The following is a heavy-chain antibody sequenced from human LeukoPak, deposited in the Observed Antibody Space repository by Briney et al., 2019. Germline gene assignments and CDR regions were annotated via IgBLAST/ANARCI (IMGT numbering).Heavy chain of an antibody. V-gene: IGHV3-30*14. CDR1: GFTFSYYA. J-gene: IGHJ4*02. D-gene: IGHD5-18*01. CDR2: ISYDGSNK. CDR3: AREKDTAMGHFDC. Sequence: GGSLRLSCAASGFTFSYYALHWVRQAPGKGLEWVAVISYDGSNKYYADSVKGRFTISRDNSKNTLYLQMNSLRAEDTAVYYCAREKDTAMGHFDCWGQGTLVTVSS.